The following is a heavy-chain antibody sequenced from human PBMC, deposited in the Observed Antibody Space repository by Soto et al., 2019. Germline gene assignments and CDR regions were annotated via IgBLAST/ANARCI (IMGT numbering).Heavy chain of an antibody. CDR2: ISGSGGST. CDR3: AKDLYSGYDYLGSPFDY. J-gene: IGHJ4*02. CDR1: GFTFSSYA. Sequence: GGSLRLSCAASGFTFSSYAMSWVLQAQGKGLEWVSAISGSGGSTYYAASVKGRFTISRDNSKNTLYLQMNSLRAEDTAVYYCAKDLYSGYDYLGSPFDYWGQGTLVTVSS. V-gene: IGHV3-23*01. D-gene: IGHD5-12*01.